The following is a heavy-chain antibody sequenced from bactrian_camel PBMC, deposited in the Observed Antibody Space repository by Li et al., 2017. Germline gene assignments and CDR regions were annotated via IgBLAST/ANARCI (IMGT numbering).Heavy chain of an antibody. V-gene: IGHV3S40*01. CDR1: GFTFSRYD. D-gene: IGHD3*01. CDR2: IASGGVST. Sequence: QLVESGGGLVQPGGSLRLTCAASGFTFSRYDMSWVRQAPGKGLEWVSQIASGGVSTYYADSVKGRFTISRDNAKNTLYLQMNSLKPEDTAVYYCTKPQEGCAPNICFGNWGQGTQVTVS. CDR3: TKPQEGCAPNICFGN. J-gene: IGHJ6*01.